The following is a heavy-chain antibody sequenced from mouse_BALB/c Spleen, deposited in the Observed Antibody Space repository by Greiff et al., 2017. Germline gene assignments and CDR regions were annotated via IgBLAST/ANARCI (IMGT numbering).Heavy chain of an antibody. CDR3: ARDRGTGTGSYAMDY. V-gene: IGHV5-4*02. CDR2: ISDGGSYT. J-gene: IGHJ4*01. CDR1: GFTFSDYY. Sequence: EVKLQESGGGLVKPGGSLKLSCAASGFTFSDYYMYWVRQTPEKRLEWVATISDGGSYTYYPDSVKGRFTISRDNAKNNLYLQMSSLKSEDTAMYYCARDRGTGTGSYAMDYWGQGTSVTVSS. D-gene: IGHD4-1*01.